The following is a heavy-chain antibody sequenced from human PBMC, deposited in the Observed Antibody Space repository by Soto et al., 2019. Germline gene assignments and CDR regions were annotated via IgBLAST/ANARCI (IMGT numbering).Heavy chain of an antibody. CDR1: GYTFTAFA. V-gene: IGHV1-3*01. J-gene: IGHJ6*02. D-gene: IGHD3-10*01. CDR3: SREAPYHGSGMYGDGMDV. CDR2: INAGNGNT. Sequence: QVQLVQSGAEVKKPGASVKVSCKASGYTFTAFAIHWVRQPPGLRPEWMGWINAGNGNTKSSQKFQGRVTITMDTSASTAYMELSSLRSEDTAVYYCSREAPYHGSGMYGDGMDVWGQGTTVTVSS.